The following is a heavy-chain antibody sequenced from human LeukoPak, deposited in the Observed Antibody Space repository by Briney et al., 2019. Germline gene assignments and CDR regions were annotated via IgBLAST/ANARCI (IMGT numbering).Heavy chain of an antibody. D-gene: IGHD3-22*01. J-gene: IGHJ4*02. V-gene: IGHV3-74*01. CDR2: INEDGSTT. Sequence: GGSLRLSCAASGFTFSSNWMHWVRQAPGKGLVWVSRINEDGSTTSYADSVKGRFTISRDNAKNTLYLQMNSLRAEDTAVYYCARGPYYYDSSGYLYWGQGTLVTVSS. CDR3: ARGPYYYDSSGYLY. CDR1: GFTFSSNW.